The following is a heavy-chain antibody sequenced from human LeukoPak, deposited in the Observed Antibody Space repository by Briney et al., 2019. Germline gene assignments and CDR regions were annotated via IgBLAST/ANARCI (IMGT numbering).Heavy chain of an antibody. CDR1: GYTFISYG. CDR3: ATDLYSRRMDYYGSGSYLAY. V-gene: IGHV1-18*01. D-gene: IGHD3-10*01. Sequence: ASVKVSCKASGYTFISYGISWVRQAPGQGLEWMGWISSYNGNTHYAQNLQGRVIMTIDTSTSTAYMELRSLSSDDTAVYYCATDLYSRRMDYYGSGSYLAYWGQGTLVTVSS. J-gene: IGHJ4*02. CDR2: ISSYNGNT.